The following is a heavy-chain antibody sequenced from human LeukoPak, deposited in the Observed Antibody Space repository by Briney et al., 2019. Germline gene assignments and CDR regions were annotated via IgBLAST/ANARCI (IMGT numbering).Heavy chain of an antibody. J-gene: IGHJ6*03. V-gene: IGHV3-21*01. D-gene: IGHD3-10*01. CDR1: GFTFSSYS. CDR2: ISSSSSYI. Sequence: GGSLRLSCAASGFTFSSYSMNWVRQAPGKGLEWVSSISSSSSYIKYADSVKGRFTISRDNAKKLLFLQMNSLRAEDTAVYYCARVRKDIQSMVRGQNYYYYYMDVWGKGTTVTISS. CDR3: ARVRKDIQSMVRGQNYYYYYMDV.